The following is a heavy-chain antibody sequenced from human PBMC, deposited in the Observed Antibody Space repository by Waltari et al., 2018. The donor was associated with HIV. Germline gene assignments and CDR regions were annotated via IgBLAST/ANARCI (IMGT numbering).Heavy chain of an antibody. CDR2: MYNSGTP. V-gene: IGHV4-39*01. J-gene: IGHJ4*02. CDR3: ARRGDGFNQHARLDH. CDR1: GGSITRNDFY. D-gene: IGHD2-2*01. Sequence: QLHLQESGPGLVKPSETLALTCTVSGGSITRNDFYWAWIRQPPGKGLEWIGLMYNSGTPDYNPALKSRVSMSRDTSKNRLSLRLHSVTAADTAIYYCARRGDGFNQHARLDHWGPGTLVTVSS.